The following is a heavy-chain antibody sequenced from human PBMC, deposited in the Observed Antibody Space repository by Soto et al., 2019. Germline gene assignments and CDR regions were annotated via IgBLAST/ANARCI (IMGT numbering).Heavy chain of an antibody. CDR2: ISGSGGST. CDR3: AKVAVAGNYYSYYGMDV. Sequence: GGSLRLSCAASGFTFSSYAMSWVRQAPGKGLEWVSAISGSGGSTYYADSVKGRFTISRDNSKNTLYLQMNSLRAEDTAVYYCAKVAVAGNYYSYYGMDVWGQGTTVTVSS. J-gene: IGHJ6*02. CDR1: GFTFSSYA. D-gene: IGHD6-19*01. V-gene: IGHV3-23*01.